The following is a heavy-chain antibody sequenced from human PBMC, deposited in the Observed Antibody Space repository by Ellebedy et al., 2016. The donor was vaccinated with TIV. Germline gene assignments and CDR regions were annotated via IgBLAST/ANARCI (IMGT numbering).Heavy chain of an antibody. CDR1: GGSISSYY. CDR3: ARSLVGGIATSYYYGMDV. CDR2: IYYSGST. Sequence: SETLSLTXTVSGGSISSYYWSWIRQPPGKGLEWIGYIYYSGSTNYNPPLKSRVTISVDTSKNQFSLKLSSVTAADTAVYYCARSLVGGIATSYYYGMDVWGQGTKVTVSS. J-gene: IGHJ6*02. V-gene: IGHV4-59*01. D-gene: IGHD6-13*01.